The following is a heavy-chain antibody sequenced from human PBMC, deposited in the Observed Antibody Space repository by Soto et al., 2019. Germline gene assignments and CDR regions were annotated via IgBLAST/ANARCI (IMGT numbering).Heavy chain of an antibody. CDR3: ASGGNWFDP. Sequence: SETLSLTCNVSGGSISNYYWTWIRQSPEKGLEWIGYMYYNGNINYNPSLKSRVTISIDTSKNQFSPTLKSVTAADTAVYYCASGGNWFDPWGQGVLVTVSS. CDR1: GGSISNYY. CDR2: MYYNGNI. J-gene: IGHJ5*02. D-gene: IGHD3-16*01. V-gene: IGHV4-59*01.